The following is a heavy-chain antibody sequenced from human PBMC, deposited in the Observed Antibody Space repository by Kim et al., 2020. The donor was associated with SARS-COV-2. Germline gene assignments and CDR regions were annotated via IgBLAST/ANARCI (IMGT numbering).Heavy chain of an antibody. CDR2: IYYSGST. Sequence: SETLSLTCTVSGCPISSYYWSWIRQPPGKGLEWIGYIYYSGSTTYNPSLKSRVTISVDTSKNQFSLKLSSVTAADTAVYYCARLTVIYFYYYGMDVCGQGTTVTVSS. CDR3: ARLTVIYFYYYGMDV. CDR1: GCPISSYY. J-gene: IGHJ6*02. D-gene: IGHD4-17*01. V-gene: IGHV4-59*08.